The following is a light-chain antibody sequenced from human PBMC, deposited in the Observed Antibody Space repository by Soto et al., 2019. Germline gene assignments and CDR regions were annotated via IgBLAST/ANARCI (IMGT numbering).Light chain of an antibody. V-gene: IGKV3-15*01. Sequence: EIIVTQSPATLSVSPGERATLSCRASQSVNNNLAWYQQKPGQAPRLLIYGASTRATGIPAGFGGSGYGTEFTLTISSLQSEDFAIYYCQQYNNWPLLTFGGGTKVEIK. CDR1: QSVNNN. CDR3: QQYNNWPLLT. J-gene: IGKJ4*01. CDR2: GAS.